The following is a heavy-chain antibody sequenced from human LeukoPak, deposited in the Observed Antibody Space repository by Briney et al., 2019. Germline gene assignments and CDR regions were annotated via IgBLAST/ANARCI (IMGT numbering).Heavy chain of an antibody. CDR1: GFTFSSYW. CDR2: ISGSGGST. V-gene: IGHV3-23*01. CDR3: ARESSYGSFDY. J-gene: IGHJ4*02. Sequence: QTGGSLRPSCAASGFTFSSYWMSWVRQAPGKGLEWVSAISGSGGSTYYADSVKGRFTISRDNSKNTLYLQMNSLRAEDTAVYYCARESSYGSFDYWAQGTLVSVSS. D-gene: IGHD5-18*01.